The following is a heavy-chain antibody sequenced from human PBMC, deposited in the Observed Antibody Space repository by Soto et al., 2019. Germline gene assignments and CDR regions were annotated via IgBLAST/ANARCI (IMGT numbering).Heavy chain of an antibody. CDR3: ARGVATNEFDS. J-gene: IGHJ4*02. CDR1: GGSINSDY. V-gene: IGHV4-59*01. D-gene: IGHD5-12*01. CDR2: IFYSGYT. Sequence: PSETLSLTCTVSGGSINSDYWSWIRQPPGKGLEWIGYIFYSGYTKHDPSLKSRVTISVDTSKNQFSLTLSSVTAADTAMYYCARGVATNEFDSWGQGTLVTVSS.